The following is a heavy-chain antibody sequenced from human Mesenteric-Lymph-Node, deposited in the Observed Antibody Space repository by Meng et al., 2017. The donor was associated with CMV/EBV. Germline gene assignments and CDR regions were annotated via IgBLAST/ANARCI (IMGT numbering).Heavy chain of an antibody. D-gene: IGHD6-13*01. CDR1: GFTFRSYG. V-gene: IGHV3-74*01. CDR2: INSDGSST. Sequence: GSLRLSCAASGFTFRSYGMHWVRQAPGKGLVWVSRINSDGSSTNYADSVKGRFTISRDNAKNTLYLQMNSLRADDTAMYYCAELHSSAFDIWGQGTMVTVSS. CDR3: AELHSSAFDI. J-gene: IGHJ3*02.